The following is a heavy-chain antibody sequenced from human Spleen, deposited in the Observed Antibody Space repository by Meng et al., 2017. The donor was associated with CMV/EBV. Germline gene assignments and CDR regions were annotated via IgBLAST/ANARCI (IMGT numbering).Heavy chain of an antibody. D-gene: IGHD3-22*01. CDR1: GDSITSGGYY. V-gene: IGHV4-31*02. J-gene: IGHJ4*02. CDR2: IYYSGGT. CDR3: ASTNYYYSNAPLAY. Sequence: GDSITSGGYYWTWIRQHPGKGPEWIGYIYYSGGTYYNPALKGRVTISADTSKNQVSLELTSVTAADTAVYCCASTNYYYSNAPLAYWGQGTLVTVSS.